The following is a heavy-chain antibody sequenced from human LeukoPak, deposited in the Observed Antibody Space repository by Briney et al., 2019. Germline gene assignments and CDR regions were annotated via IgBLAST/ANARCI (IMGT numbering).Heavy chain of an antibody. CDR1: GGSFSGYY. J-gene: IGHJ4*02. V-gene: IGHV4-34*01. CDR3: ARRQWMVQKFDY. D-gene: IGHD6-19*01. CDR2: INHSGST. Sequence: SETLCLTCAVYGGSFSGYYWSWIRQPPGKGLEWIGEINHSGSTNYNPSLKSRVTISVDTSKNQFSLKLSSVTAADTAVYYCARRQWMVQKFDYWGQGTLVTVSS.